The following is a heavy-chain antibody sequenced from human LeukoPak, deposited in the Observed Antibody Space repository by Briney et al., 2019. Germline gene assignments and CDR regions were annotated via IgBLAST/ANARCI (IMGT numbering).Heavy chain of an antibody. J-gene: IGHJ4*02. CDR3: ARAQYYDSSGYYGY. Sequence: PSETLSLTCALYGGSFSGYYWSWIRQPPGKGLEWIGEINHSGSTNYKPSLKSRVTISVDMSKNQFSPKLRTVTAADTAVYYCARAQYYDSSGYYGYWGQGTLVTVSS. CDR1: GGSFSGYY. D-gene: IGHD3-22*01. V-gene: IGHV4-34*01. CDR2: INHSGST.